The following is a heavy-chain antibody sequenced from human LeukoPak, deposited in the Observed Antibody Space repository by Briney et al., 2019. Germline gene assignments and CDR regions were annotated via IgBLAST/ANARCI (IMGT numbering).Heavy chain of an antibody. J-gene: IGHJ4*02. CDR2: INSDGSTT. V-gene: IGHV3-74*01. CDR1: GFTFSSYW. D-gene: IGHD6-19*01. CDR3: ARVIYSGWEGELSD. Sequence: PGGSLRLSCAASGFTFSSYWMHWVRHAPGKGLVWVSRINSDGSTTSYADSVMGRFTISRDNAKNTLYLQMNSLRAEDTAVYYCARVIYSGWEGELSDWGQGTLVTVSS.